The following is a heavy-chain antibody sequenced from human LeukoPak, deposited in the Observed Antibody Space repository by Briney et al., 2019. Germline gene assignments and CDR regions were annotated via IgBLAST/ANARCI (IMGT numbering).Heavy chain of an antibody. D-gene: IGHD6-6*01. CDR1: GFSFSGHW. V-gene: IGHV3-74*01. Sequence: GGSLRLSCTASGFSFSGHWRHWARQLPGKGLVWVSRISPTGSTTSYADSVKGRFTVSRDNAKNTLYLQVNNLRAEDTAVYYCARGPNSNWSGLDFWGQGTLLTVSS. CDR3: ARGPNSNWSGLDF. CDR2: ISPTGSTT. J-gene: IGHJ4*02.